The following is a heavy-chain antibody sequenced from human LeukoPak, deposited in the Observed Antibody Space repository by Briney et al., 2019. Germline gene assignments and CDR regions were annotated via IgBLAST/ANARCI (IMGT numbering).Heavy chain of an antibody. Sequence: PSETLSLTCTVSGGSISSGSYYWSWIRQHPGRGLEWIGYIHYSGRTYYNPSLKSRVIISIDTSKNQLSLKLSSVTAADTAVYYCASSYYYDSSGIFDVDNWGQGTLVTVSS. D-gene: IGHD3-22*01. CDR2: IHYSGRT. J-gene: IGHJ4*02. CDR3: ASSYYYDSSGIFDVDN. CDR1: GGSISSGSYY. V-gene: IGHV4-31*03.